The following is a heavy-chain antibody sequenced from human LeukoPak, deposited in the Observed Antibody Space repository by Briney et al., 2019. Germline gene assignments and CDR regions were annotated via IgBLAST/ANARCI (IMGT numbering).Heavy chain of an antibody. CDR3: ATSFLGYCSGGSCYDY. Sequence: GGSLRLSCTGSGFTFGDYGMSWFRQAPGKGLEWVSVIYSGGSTYYADSVKGRFTISRDNSKNTLYLQMSSLRAEDTAVYYCATSFLGYCSGGSCYDYWGQGTLVTVSS. CDR1: GFTFGDYG. J-gene: IGHJ4*02. D-gene: IGHD2-15*01. V-gene: IGHV3-53*01. CDR2: IYSGGST.